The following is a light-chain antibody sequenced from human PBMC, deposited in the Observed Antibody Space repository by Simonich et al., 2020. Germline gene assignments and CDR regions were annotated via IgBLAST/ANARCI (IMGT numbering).Light chain of an antibody. CDR1: SLRSYY. V-gene: IGLV3-19*01. J-gene: IGLJ2*01. CDR3: NSRDSSGNHVV. CDR2: GKN. Sequence: SSELTQDPAVSVALGQTVRITCQGDSLRSYYASWYQQKAGQAPVLVIYGKNNRTSGIPDRFSGSSSGNTASLTITGAQAEDDADYYCNSRDSSGNHVVFGGGTKLTVL.